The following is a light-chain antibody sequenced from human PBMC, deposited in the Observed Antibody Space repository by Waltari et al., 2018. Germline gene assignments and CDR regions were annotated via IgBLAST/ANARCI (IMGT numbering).Light chain of an antibody. V-gene: IGLV2-14*03. Sequence: HSALTQPASVPGSPGQSITISCTGTSSDVGGYNCVSWYQHHPVKAPKLLVFDVSNRPSGASNRFSGSKSGNTASLTIAGLQAGDEADYYCSSKTSSSTVVFGGGTKLTVL. CDR3: SSKTSSSTVV. CDR1: SSDVGGYNC. CDR2: DVS. J-gene: IGLJ2*01.